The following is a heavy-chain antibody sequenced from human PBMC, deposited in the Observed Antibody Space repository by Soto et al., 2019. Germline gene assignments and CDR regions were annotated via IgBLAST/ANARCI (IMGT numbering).Heavy chain of an antibody. CDR2: IIPIFGTA. J-gene: IGHJ4*02. CDR1: GGTFSSYA. CDR3: ARLGPIAVANDERYDFDY. D-gene: IGHD6-19*01. V-gene: IGHV1-69*12. Sequence: QVQLVQSGAEVKKPGSSVKVSCKASGGTFSSYAISWVRQAPGQGLEWMGGIIPIFGTANYAQKFQGRVTITADESTSTXXMELSGLRSEDTAVYYCARLGPIAVANDERYDFDYWGQGTLVTVSS.